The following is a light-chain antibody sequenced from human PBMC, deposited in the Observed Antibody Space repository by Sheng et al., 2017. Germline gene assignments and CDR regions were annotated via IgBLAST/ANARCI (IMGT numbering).Light chain of an antibody. J-gene: IGKJ2*01. CDR1: QGINNY. CDR3: QQLNSYPYT. V-gene: IGKV1-9*01. Sequence: DIQLTQSPSFLSASVGDRVTITCRASQGINNYLAWYQQKPGKAPNLLIYAASTLQSGVPSRFSGSGSGTEFTLTISSLQPEDFATYYCQQLNSYPYTLVQGPKLEIK. CDR2: AAS.